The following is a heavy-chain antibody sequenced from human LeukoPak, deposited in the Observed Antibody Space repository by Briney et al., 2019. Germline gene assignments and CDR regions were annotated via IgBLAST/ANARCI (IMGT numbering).Heavy chain of an antibody. CDR1: GYSFTSFW. D-gene: IGHD1-26*01. Sequence: PGEPLKISCKGSGYSFTSFWIGWVRQMPGKGLEWMGIIYPGDSDTRYSPSFQGQVTISADKSISTAYLQWSSLKASDTAMYYCVYGGSYLGDYFDYWGQGTLVTVSS. CDR3: VYGGSYLGDYFDY. CDR2: IYPGDSDT. V-gene: IGHV5-51*01. J-gene: IGHJ4*02.